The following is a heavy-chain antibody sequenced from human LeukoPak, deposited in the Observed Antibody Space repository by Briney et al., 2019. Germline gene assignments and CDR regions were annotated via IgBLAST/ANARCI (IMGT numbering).Heavy chain of an antibody. Sequence: GGSLRLSCAASGFTFATYAMSWVRQAPGKGLKWVSGITGSGRTTYYADSVKGRFSISRDNSKNTLYLQMDSLRGEDTAVYYCAKDFRIGYSAHFDYWGQGALVTVSS. CDR1: GFTFATYA. CDR2: ITGSGRTT. CDR3: AKDFRIGYSAHFDY. V-gene: IGHV3-23*01. D-gene: IGHD2-21*01. J-gene: IGHJ4*02.